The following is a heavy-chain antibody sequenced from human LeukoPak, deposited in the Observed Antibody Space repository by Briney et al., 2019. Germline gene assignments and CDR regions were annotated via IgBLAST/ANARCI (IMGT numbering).Heavy chain of an antibody. CDR2: INSDGSWT. D-gene: IGHD2/OR15-2a*01. Sequence: GGSLRLSCAASGNYWMHWVRQVPGKGLVWVSHINSDGSWTSYADSVMGRFTISKDNAKNTVYLQMNSLRAEDTAVYYCVSFYETYWGRGTLVTVSS. J-gene: IGHJ4*02. CDR3: VSFYETY. CDR1: GNYW. V-gene: IGHV3-74*01.